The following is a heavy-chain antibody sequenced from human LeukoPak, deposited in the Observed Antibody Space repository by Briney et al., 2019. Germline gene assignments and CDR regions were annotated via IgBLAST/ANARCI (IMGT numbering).Heavy chain of an antibody. Sequence: ASVNVSCKASGYTFTSYYMHWVRQAPGQGLEWMGIINPSVISTSYAQKFQGRVTMTRDTSTSTVYMELSSLRSEDTAVYYCARGRTVREAFDIWGQGTMVTVSS. CDR2: INPSVIST. CDR3: ARGRTVREAFDI. V-gene: IGHV1-46*01. J-gene: IGHJ3*02. CDR1: GYTFTSYY. D-gene: IGHD4-17*01.